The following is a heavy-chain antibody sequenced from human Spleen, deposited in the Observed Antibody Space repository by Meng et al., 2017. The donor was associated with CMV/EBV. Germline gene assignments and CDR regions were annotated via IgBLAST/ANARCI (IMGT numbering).Heavy chain of an antibody. D-gene: IGHD5-24*01. CDR3: AKSSVRDGFDLDAFDV. CDR1: GFTFSSYA. Sequence: GESLKISCAASGFTFSSYAMSWVRQAPGKGLEWVSAISGSGGSTYYADSVKGRFTISRDNSKNTLYLQMNSLRAEDTAVYYCAKSSVRDGFDLDAFDVWGQGTMVTVSS. CDR2: ISGSGGST. J-gene: IGHJ3*01. V-gene: IGHV3-23*01.